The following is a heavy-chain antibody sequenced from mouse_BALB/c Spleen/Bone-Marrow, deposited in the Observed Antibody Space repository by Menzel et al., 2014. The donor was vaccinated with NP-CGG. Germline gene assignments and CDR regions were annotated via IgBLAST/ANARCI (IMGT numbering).Heavy chain of an antibody. CDR3: ARSGKVRNAMDY. CDR2: ISGYYGDA. J-gene: IGHJ4*01. Sequence: QVQLKQSGAKLVRPGVSVKISCKGSGYTFTDHAIHWVKRSHAKSLEWIGVISGYYGDAIYNQKFKGKATMTVDKSSSTAYMELARLTSEDSAIYYCARSGKVRNAMDYWGQGTSVNVSS. V-gene: IGHV1S137*01. CDR1: GYTFTDHA. D-gene: IGHD2-14*01.